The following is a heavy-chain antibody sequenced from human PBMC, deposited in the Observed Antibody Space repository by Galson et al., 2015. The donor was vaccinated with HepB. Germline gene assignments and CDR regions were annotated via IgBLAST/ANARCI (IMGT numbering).Heavy chain of an antibody. CDR3: ARDLGMAVAGTYYYGMDV. V-gene: IGHV3-30*04. D-gene: IGHD6-19*01. Sequence: SLRLSCAASGFTFNNYPMHWVRQAPGKGLEWVAAISYDGSYKYYADSVKGRFTISRDSSKNTLLLQMNSLRPEDTAVYYCARDLGMAVAGTYYYGMDVWGQGTTVTVSS. CDR1: GFTFNNYP. J-gene: IGHJ6*02. CDR2: ISYDGSYK.